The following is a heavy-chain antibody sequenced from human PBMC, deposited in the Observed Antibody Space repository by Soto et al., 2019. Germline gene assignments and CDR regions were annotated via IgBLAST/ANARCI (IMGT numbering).Heavy chain of an antibody. CDR3: ARFSGSYYYAMDV. CDR2: INRSGVT. V-gene: IGHV4-34*01. J-gene: IGHJ6*02. D-gene: IGHD6-19*01. CDR1: GGSFSGYY. Sequence: QVQLQQWGAGLLKPSGTLSLTCAVYGGSFSGYYWSWIRQPPGKGLEWIGEINRSGVTNYKPSLKRRVTISVDTSKNQFSLQLKSVTAADTALYYCARFSGSYYYAMDVWGQGSTVTVSS.